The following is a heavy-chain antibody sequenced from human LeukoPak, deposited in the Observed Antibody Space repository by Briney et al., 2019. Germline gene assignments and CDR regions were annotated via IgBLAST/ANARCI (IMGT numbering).Heavy chain of an antibody. V-gene: IGHV4-4*09. J-gene: IGHJ5*02. Sequence: SETLSLTCTVSGGSIGSYYWSWIRQPPGKGLEWIGYIYTSGSTNYNPSHKSRVTISVDTSKNQFSLKLSSVTAADTAVYYCARKDYYGTTGWFDPWGQGTLVTVSS. CDR1: GGSIGSYY. CDR3: ARKDYYGTTGWFDP. D-gene: IGHD3-10*01. CDR2: IYTSGST.